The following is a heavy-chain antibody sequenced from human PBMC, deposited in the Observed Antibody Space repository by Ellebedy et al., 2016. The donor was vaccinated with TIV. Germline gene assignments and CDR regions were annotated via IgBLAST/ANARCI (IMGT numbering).Heavy chain of an antibody. CDR2: ISIDGSRK. CDR1: GFSFRNYA. D-gene: IGHD3-3*01. Sequence: GESLKISCAASGFSFRNYALHWVRQAPGKGLEWVAVISIDGSRKHYADSVKGRFSISRDKAENTLHLQMDSLTPEDTAVYYCAKEGAGEEWSSFDYWGQGTLVTVSS. J-gene: IGHJ4*02. V-gene: IGHV3-30*04. CDR3: AKEGAGEEWSSFDY.